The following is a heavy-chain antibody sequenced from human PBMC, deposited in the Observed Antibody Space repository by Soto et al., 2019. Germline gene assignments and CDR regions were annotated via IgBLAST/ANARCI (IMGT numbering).Heavy chain of an antibody. J-gene: IGHJ4*02. CDR3: ASGIQLWLRRINNGYSG. Sequence: QVQLVQSGAEVKKPESSVKVSCKAPGGTFSTYAISWVRQAPGQGLEWMGGIIPMFGTANYAQRFQDRVTITADECTNTVYMELSSLRSEDTAGYFGASGIQLWLRRINNGYSGWGQGTLVTVSS. V-gene: IGHV1-69*12. CDR1: GGTFSTYA. CDR2: IIPMFGTA. D-gene: IGHD5-18*01.